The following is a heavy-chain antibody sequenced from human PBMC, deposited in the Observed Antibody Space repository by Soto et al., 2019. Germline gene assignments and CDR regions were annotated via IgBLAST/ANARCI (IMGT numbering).Heavy chain of an antibody. CDR1: GFTFSDHY. CDR2: ISPRTTYK. V-gene: IGHV3-11*06. J-gene: IGHJ4*02. Sequence: QVQLVESGGGLVKPGGSLRLSCASSGFTFSDHYMSWIRRSPGKGLEFLSYISPRTTYKNYADSVKGRFTISSDNAKNSVSLQLNSLRAEDTAIYYCSRGGGGGLFDLWGQGTFVTVSS. CDR3: SRGGGGGLFDL. D-gene: IGHD2-21*01.